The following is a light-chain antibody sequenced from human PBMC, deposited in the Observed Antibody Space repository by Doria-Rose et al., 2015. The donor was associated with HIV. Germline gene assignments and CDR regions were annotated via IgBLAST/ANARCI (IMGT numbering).Light chain of an antibody. CDR1: QTVSTY. CDR3: QQTYSSPPWT. CDR2: AAS. Sequence: IGFTQSPSSLSASIGDRVTITCRASQTVSTYLNWFQQEPGKAPKLLIYAASRLQSGVPSRFSGSGSGTDFTLTISGLQPGDFATYYCQQTYSSPPWTFGQGTKVEMK. V-gene: IGKV1-39*01. J-gene: IGKJ1*01.